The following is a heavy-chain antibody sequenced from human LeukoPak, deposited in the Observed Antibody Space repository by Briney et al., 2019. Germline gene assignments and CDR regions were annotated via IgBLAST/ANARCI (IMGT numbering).Heavy chain of an antibody. V-gene: IGHV3-11*06. CDR3: ARVDPATADTYYYNGMDV. J-gene: IGHJ6*02. CDR2: FDRGRDGK. Sequence: GGSLRLSCAGSGFSFSDYYMAWIRQTPGKGLQRVSFFDRGRDGKAHADSVKGRFTISRDNDKNSLYLLMNSLRDEDTAVYYCARVDPATADTYYYNGMDVWGQGTSVTVSS. CDR1: GFSFSDYY. D-gene: IGHD6-13*01.